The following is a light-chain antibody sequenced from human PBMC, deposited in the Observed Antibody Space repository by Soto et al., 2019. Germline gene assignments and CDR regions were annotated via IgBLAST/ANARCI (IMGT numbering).Light chain of an antibody. J-gene: IGLJ1*01. CDR2: EGS. CDR3: CSYAGSSTYV. V-gene: IGLV2-23*01. Sequence: QSVLTQPASVSGSPGQSITISCTGTSSDVGSYNLVSWYQQHPGKAPKVMIYEGSKRPSGVSNRVSGSKSDNTASLTISGLQAGDEADYYCCSYAGSSTYVFGSGTKLTVL. CDR1: SSDVGSYNL.